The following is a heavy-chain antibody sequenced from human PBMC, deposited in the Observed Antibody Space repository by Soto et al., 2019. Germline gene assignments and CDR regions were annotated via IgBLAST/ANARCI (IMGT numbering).Heavy chain of an antibody. CDR2: ISGSGGST. CDR1: GFAFNNYV. J-gene: IGHJ5*02. D-gene: IGHD6-13*01. CDR3: ATQPAAGQEDWFDP. Sequence: GGSLRLSCAASGFAFNNYVMSWVRQSPGKGLEWVSVISGSGGSTYYADSVKGRFTISRGNSKNTLYLQMNSLRAEDTAVYYCATQPAAGQEDWFDPWGQGTLVTVSS. V-gene: IGHV3-23*01.